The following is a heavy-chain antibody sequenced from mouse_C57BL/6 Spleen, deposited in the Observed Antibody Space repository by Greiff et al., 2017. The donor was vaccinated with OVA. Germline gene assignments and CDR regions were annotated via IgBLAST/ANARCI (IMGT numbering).Heavy chain of an antibody. CDR1: GYSFTGYY. CDR2: INPSTGGT. D-gene: IGHD2-4*01. V-gene: IGHV1-42*01. CDR3: ARSGRLRQEYFDV. J-gene: IGHJ1*03. Sequence: EVQLQQSGPELVKPGASVKISCKASGYSFTGYYMNWVKQSPEKSLEWIGEINPSTGGTTYNQKFKAKATLTVDKSSSTAYMQLKSLTSEDSAVYYCARSGRLRQEYFDVWGTGTTVTVSS.